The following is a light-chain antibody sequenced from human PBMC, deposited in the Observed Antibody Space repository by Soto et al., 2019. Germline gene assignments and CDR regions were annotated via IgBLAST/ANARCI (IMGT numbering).Light chain of an antibody. Sequence: QPALTQPRSVSGSPGQSVTISCTGTSSDVGGYNHVSWYQQHPGKAPKLMIYDVSKQPSGVPDRFSGSKSGNTASLTISGLQAEDEADYYCCSYAGSYVFGTGTKVTVL. V-gene: IGLV2-11*01. CDR1: SSDVGGYNH. J-gene: IGLJ1*01. CDR3: CSYAGSYV. CDR2: DVS.